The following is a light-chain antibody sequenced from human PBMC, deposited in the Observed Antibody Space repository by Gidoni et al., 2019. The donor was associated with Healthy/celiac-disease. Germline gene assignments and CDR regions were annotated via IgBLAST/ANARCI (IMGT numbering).Light chain of an antibody. J-gene: IGKJ1*01. CDR3: QQYNSYPWT. Sequence: DIQMTQSPSTLSASVGDRVTITCRASQSISSWLAWYQQKPGKAPKLLIYKASSLESGVPSRFSGSGSGTEFTLTISSLQPDDFATYYCQQYNSYPWTFGRXTKVEIK. V-gene: IGKV1-5*03. CDR1: QSISSW. CDR2: KAS.